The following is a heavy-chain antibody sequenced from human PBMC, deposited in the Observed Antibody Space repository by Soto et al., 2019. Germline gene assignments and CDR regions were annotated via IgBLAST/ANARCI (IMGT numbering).Heavy chain of an antibody. V-gene: IGHV1-69*13. CDR3: ARDWRTGTTPVAGMDV. Sequence: VASVKVSCKASGGTFSSYAISWVRQAPGQGLEWMGGISPIFGTANYAQKFQGRVTITADESTSTDYMELSSLRSEDTAVYYCARDWRTGTTPVAGMDVWGQGTTVTVSS. J-gene: IGHJ6*02. CDR1: GGTFSSYA. CDR2: ISPIFGTA. D-gene: IGHD1-7*01.